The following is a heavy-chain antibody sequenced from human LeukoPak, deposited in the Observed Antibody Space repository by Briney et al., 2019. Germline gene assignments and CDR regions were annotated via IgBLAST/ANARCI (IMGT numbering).Heavy chain of an antibody. CDR3: VREQGTGWYRASDY. CDR2: GTNGDNVA. CDR1: GFTYNDYG. V-gene: IGHV3-33*05. Sequence: PGGSLTLSCVASGFTYNDYGMHWVRLAQGQGLEWQAVGTNGDNVAPYRDSASGRLTISRDNSKNTLYLQMSSLRDDYTAVYYCVREQGTGWYRASDYWGQGTLVTVSS. D-gene: IGHD6-19*01. J-gene: IGHJ4*02.